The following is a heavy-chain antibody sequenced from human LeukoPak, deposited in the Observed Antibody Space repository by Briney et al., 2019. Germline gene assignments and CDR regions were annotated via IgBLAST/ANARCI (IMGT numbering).Heavy chain of an antibody. V-gene: IGHV4-31*03. J-gene: IGHJ3*02. Sequence: SETLSLTCTVSGGSISSGGYYWSWIRQHPGKGLEWIGYIYYSGSTYYNPSLKSRVTISVDTSKNQFSLKLSSVTAADTAVYYCARGGREWFGELLGAFDIWGQGTMVTVSS. CDR1: GGSISSGGYY. CDR3: ARGGREWFGELLGAFDI. D-gene: IGHD3-10*01. CDR2: IYYSGST.